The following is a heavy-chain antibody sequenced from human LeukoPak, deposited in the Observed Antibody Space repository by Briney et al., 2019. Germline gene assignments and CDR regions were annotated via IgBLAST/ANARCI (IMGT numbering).Heavy chain of an antibody. CDR3: ARAVPTYGEFDY. J-gene: IGHJ4*02. CDR2: IYYSGST. D-gene: IGHD3-10*01. Sequence: AETLSLTCTVSGGSISSYYWSWIRQPPGKGLEGIGYIYYSGSTNYNPSLKSRVTISVDTSKNQFSLKLSSVTAADAAVYYCARAVPTYGEFDYWGQGTLVTVSS. CDR1: GGSISSYY. V-gene: IGHV4-59*01.